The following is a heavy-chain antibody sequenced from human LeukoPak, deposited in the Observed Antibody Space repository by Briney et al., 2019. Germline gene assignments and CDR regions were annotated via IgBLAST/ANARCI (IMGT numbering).Heavy chain of an antibody. CDR2: INPYNGNT. CDR3: ARGPHERSGYPDD. V-gene: IGHV1-18*01. CDR1: GYTFKTYG. Sequence: ASVNVSCKPSGYTFKTYGITWVRQAPRQGLEGMGWINPYNGNTNYAQKFQGRVTLTTDTSTSTAYMELRSLRSDDTAVYYCARGPHERSGYPDDWGQGTLVTASS. D-gene: IGHD3-22*01. J-gene: IGHJ4*02.